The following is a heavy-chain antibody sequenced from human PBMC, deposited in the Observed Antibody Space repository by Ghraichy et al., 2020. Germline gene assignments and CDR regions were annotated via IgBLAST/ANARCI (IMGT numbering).Heavy chain of an antibody. CDR3: AKARSGDYVSLFDY. J-gene: IGHJ4*02. D-gene: IGHD4-17*01. CDR1: GFTFSNYA. Sequence: GGSLRLSCAASGFTFSNYAMSWVRQAPGKGLEWVSGISASGGSTYYADSVKGRFTISRDNSKNTLYLQMNTLRAEDTAVFYCAKARSGDYVSLFDYWGQGTLVTVSS. CDR2: ISASGGST. V-gene: IGHV3-23*01.